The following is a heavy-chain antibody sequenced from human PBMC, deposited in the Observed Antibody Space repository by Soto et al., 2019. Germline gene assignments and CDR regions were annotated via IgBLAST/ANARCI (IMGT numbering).Heavy chain of an antibody. V-gene: IGHV1-3*01. CDR1: GYTFTSYA. J-gene: IGHJ1*01. D-gene: IGHD3-22*01. CDR2: INAGNGNT. CDR3: ARVDDYYDSSGYPSAEYFQH. Sequence: GASVKVSCKASGYTFTSYAMHWVRQAPGQRLEWMGWINAGNGNTKYSQKFQGRVTITRDTSASTAYMELSSLGSEDTAVYYCARVDDYYDSSGYPSAEYFQHWGQGTLVTVSS.